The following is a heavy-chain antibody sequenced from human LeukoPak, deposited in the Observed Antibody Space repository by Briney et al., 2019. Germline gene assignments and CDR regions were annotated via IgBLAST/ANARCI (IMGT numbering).Heavy chain of an antibody. J-gene: IGHJ4*02. Sequence: GGSLRLSCVGSGFTFRSHAMSWVRQAQEKGLEFVSGIYENGGTTYYADSVKGRFPISRDNSKNTLYLQMDSLRGEDTAVYYCAKDVRIGYADHFDYWGQGALVTVSS. CDR2: IYENGGTT. CDR1: GFTFRSHA. V-gene: IGHV3-23*01. D-gene: IGHD2-2*01. CDR3: AKDVRIGYADHFDY.